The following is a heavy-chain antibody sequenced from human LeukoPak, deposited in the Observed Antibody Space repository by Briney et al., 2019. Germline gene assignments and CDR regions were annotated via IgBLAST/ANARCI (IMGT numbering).Heavy chain of an antibody. CDR2: IYYSGTT. D-gene: IGHD3/OR15-3a*01. CDR1: GGSISSSSYY. Sequence: SETLSLTCTVSGGSISSSSYYWGWIRQPPGKGLEWIGSIYYSGTTYYNPSLKSRVTISVDTSRNQFSLKLTSVTAADTAVYYCARQTGSGLFILPGGQGTLVTVSS. V-gene: IGHV4-39*01. J-gene: IGHJ4*02. CDR3: ARQTGSGLFILP.